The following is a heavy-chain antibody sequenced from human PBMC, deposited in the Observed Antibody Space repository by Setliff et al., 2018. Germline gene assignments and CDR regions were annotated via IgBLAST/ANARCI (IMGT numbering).Heavy chain of an antibody. CDR1: GFTFSSFW. D-gene: IGHD6-25*01. J-gene: IGHJ5*02. CDR2: INPDASEK. V-gene: IGHV3-7*01. Sequence: GGSLRLSCAASGFTFSSFWMAWVRQAPGKGLEWLASINPDASEKYYVDSVRGRFTISRDNAQKTLYLHMNNLRADDTAVFYCVPGRGSWGQGALVTVSS. CDR3: VPGRGS.